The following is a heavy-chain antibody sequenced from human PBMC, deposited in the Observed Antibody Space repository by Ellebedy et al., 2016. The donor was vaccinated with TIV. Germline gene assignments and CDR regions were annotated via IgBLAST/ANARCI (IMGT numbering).Heavy chain of an antibody. V-gene: IGHV4-59*12. Sequence: SETLSLTCTVSGGSISRYYWSWIRQPPGKGLEWLGYSYYSGSTYYNPSLKSRVTISVDKSKNQFSLKLSSVTAADTAVYYCARVSMYAGGNWFDPWGQGTLVTVSS. CDR1: GGSISRYY. D-gene: IGHD3-16*01. CDR3: ARVSMYAGGNWFDP. J-gene: IGHJ5*02. CDR2: SYYSGST.